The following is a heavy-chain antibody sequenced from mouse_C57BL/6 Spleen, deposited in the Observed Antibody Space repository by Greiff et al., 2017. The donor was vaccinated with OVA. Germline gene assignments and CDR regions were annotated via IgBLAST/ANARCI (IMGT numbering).Heavy chain of an antibody. CDR2: ILPGSGNT. CDR3: ARAYYSNYWSSFDY. CDR1: GYTFTGYW. J-gene: IGHJ2*01. V-gene: IGHV1-9*01. D-gene: IGHD2-5*01. Sequence: VQLQQSGAELMKPGASVKLSCKATGYTFTGYWIEWVKQRPGHGLEWIGEILPGSGNTNYNEKFKGKATFTADTSSNTAYMQLSSLTTEDSAIYYCARAYYSNYWSSFDYWGQGTTLTVSS.